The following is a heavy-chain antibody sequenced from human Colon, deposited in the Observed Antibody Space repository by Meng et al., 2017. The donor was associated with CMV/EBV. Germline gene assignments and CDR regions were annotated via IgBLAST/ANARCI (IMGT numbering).Heavy chain of an antibody. CDR2: ISSSGRPI. D-gene: IGHD6-13*01. Sequence: FKHYSMCWFRLAPGKGLGWISSISSSGRPIYYADSVRGRFTISRDNARNSLFLQMKTLRADDTAVYYCVRTPAAATGWFDPWGQGTLVTVSS. V-gene: IGHV3-11*01. CDR1: FKHYS. J-gene: IGHJ5*02. CDR3: VRTPAAATGWFDP.